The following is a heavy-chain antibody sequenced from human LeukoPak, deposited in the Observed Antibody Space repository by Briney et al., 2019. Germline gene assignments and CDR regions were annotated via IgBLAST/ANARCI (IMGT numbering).Heavy chain of an antibody. CDR3: AKVLVLVSANRYYFDY. J-gene: IGHJ4*02. CDR2: ISGSGNST. V-gene: IGHV3-23*01. CDR1: RLTFSGSA. D-gene: IGHD2-21*02. Sequence: GGSLRLSCAASRLTFSGSAMSWVRQAPGKGLEWVSLISGSGNSTYYGDPVKGRFTIPRYNSRDPLYLQTNSLRVEDPAVYYCAKVLVLVSANRYYFDYWGQGPLVTVSS.